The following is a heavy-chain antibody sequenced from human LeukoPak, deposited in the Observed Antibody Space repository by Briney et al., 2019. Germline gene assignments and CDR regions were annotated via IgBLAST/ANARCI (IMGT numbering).Heavy chain of an antibody. CDR3: ASGSGSYQGLRYYYMDV. J-gene: IGHJ6*03. D-gene: IGHD1-26*01. V-gene: IGHV3-23*01. Sequence: GGSLRLSCAASGFTFSSYSMNWVRQAPGKGLEWVSAISGSGGSTYYADSVKGRFTISRDNSKNTLYLQMNSLRAEDTAVYYCASGSGSYQGLRYYYMDVWGKGTTVTVSS. CDR1: GFTFSSYS. CDR2: ISGSGGST.